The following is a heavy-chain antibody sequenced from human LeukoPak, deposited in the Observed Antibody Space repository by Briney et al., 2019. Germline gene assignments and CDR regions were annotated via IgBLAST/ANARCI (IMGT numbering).Heavy chain of an antibody. V-gene: IGHV4-38-2*01. J-gene: IGHJ4*02. CDR3: ARVGYVWGSYRYTFDY. CDR2: IYHSGST. Sequence: SETLSLTCAVSGYSLSSGCYWGWIRQPPGKGLEWIGSIYHSGSTYYNPSLKSRVTISVHTSKNQFSLKLSSVTAADTAVYYCARVGYVWGSYRYTFDYWGQGTLVTVSS. D-gene: IGHD3-16*02. CDR1: GYSLSSGCY.